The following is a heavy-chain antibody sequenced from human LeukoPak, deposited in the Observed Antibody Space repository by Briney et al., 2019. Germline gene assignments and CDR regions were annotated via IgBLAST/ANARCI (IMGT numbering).Heavy chain of an antibody. D-gene: IGHD2-2*01. Sequence: GGSLRLSCAASGFTFSSYGMHWVRQAPGKGLEWVAFIWYDGSNKYYADSVKGRFTISRDNSKNTLYLQMNSLRAEDTAVYYCAKDGEGYCSSTSCRYFDYWGQGTLVTVSS. CDR2: IWYDGSNK. V-gene: IGHV3-30*02. CDR3: AKDGEGYCSSTSCRYFDY. J-gene: IGHJ4*02. CDR1: GFTFSSYG.